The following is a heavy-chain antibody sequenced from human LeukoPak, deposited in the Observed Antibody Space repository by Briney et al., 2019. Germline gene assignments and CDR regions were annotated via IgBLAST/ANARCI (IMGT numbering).Heavy chain of an antibody. CDR3: ARDRIAVESGYGMDV. Sequence: PGGSLRLSCAASGFTFSSYSMNWVRQAPGKGLEWVSSISSSYIYYADSVKGRFTISRDNAKNSLYLQMNSLRAEDTAVYYCARDRIAVESGYGMDVWGQGTTVTVSS. J-gene: IGHJ6*02. CDR2: ISSSYI. CDR1: GFTFSSYS. V-gene: IGHV3-21*01. D-gene: IGHD6-19*01.